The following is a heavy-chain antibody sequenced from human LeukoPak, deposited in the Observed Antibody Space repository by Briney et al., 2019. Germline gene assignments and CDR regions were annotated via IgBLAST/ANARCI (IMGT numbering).Heavy chain of an antibody. CDR3: ARGSYGYDY. D-gene: IGHD5-18*01. Sequence: GGSLRLSCAASGFTFSSYWMHWVRQGPGKGLVWVSRINSDGSSTTYADSVKGRLTISRDNAKNTLYLQMNSLRAEDTAVYYCARGSYGYDYWGQESLVTVSS. J-gene: IGHJ4*02. CDR1: GFTFSSYW. V-gene: IGHV3-74*01. CDR2: INSDGSST.